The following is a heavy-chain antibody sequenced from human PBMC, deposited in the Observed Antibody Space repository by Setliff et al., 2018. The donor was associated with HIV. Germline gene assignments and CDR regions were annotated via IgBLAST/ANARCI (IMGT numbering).Heavy chain of an antibody. J-gene: IGHJ4*02. CDR2: FDPKDGKT. V-gene: IGHV1-24*01. CDR3: VTGSAARPFDY. D-gene: IGHD6-6*01. CDR1: GYTLTELS. Sequence: ASVKVSCKVSGYTLTELSRHWVRQAPGKGLEWMGSFDPKDGKTRYAQKFQGRVTMTEDTTTNTAYMELSSLRSEDTAVYYYVTGSAARPFDYWGQGTLVTVSS.